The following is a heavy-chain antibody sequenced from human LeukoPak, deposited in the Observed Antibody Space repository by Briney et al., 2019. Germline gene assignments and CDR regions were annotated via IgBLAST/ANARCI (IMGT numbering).Heavy chain of an antibody. CDR3: SRSGPYYYMDV. V-gene: IGHV4-4*09. CDR2: IYTSGST. CDR1: GGSMSSFY. J-gene: IGHJ6*03. Sequence: SETLSLTCTVSGGSMSSFYWSWIRQPPGKGLEWIGDIYTSGSTNYNPSFRSRVTISVDTSEKKFTLKLTSVTAADTAVYYCSRSGPYYYMDVWGKGTTVAVSS.